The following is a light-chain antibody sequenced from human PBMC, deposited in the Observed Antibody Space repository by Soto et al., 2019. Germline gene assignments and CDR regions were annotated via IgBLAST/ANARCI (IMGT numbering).Light chain of an antibody. V-gene: IGKV1-6*01. Sequence: QMTQSPSSLSASVGEKITITCRASRDVGSDVSWYQQKPGQAPKLLIYAPSNLYTGVPSRFSGSPSGTEFTLTISSLQPEDFASYYCLQDYGASWTFGQGTKVEIE. CDR1: RDVGSD. J-gene: IGKJ1*01. CDR3: LQDYGASWT. CDR2: APS.